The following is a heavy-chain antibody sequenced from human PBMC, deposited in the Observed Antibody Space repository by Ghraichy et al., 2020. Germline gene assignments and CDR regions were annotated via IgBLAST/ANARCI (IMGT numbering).Heavy chain of an antibody. CDR1: GGSFSDFY. J-gene: IGHJ5*02. CDR3: GTSVVRWFDP. Sequence: SETLSLTCGVYGGSFSDFYWSWIRQTPGKGLEWIGEINHSGSTNYNPSLKSRVTMSVDASKKQLSLKLGPVTAADTGLYYCGTSVVRWFDPWGQGTPVIVSS. V-gene: IGHV4-34*01. CDR2: INHSGST. D-gene: IGHD2-2*01.